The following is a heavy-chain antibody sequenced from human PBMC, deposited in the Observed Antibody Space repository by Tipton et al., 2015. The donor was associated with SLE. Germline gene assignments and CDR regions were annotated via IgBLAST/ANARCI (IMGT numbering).Heavy chain of an antibody. D-gene: IGHD5-12*01. CDR1: GFTFSYYS. V-gene: IGHV3-21*01. CDR3: ASYSGLYGGDYFDY. CDR2: ISSSSSYI. J-gene: IGHJ4*02. Sequence: GSLRLSCAASGFTFSYYSMNWVRQAPGKGLEWVSSISSSSSYIYYADSVKGRFTISRDNAKNSLYLQMNSLRAEDTAVYYCASYSGLYGGDYFDYWGQGTLVTVSS.